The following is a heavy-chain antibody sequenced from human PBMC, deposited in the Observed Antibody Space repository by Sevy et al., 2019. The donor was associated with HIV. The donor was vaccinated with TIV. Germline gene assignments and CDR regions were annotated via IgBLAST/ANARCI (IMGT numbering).Heavy chain of an antibody. CDR1: GFTFSSYA. J-gene: IGHJ6*02. CDR2: ISGSGGST. Sequence: GGSLRLSCAASGFTFSSYAMSWVRQAPGKGLEWVSAISGSGGSTYYADSVKGRFTISRDNSKNTLYPQMNSLRAEDTAVYYCAKGGDIVVVPAASIGYYYYYGMDVWGQGTTVTVSS. D-gene: IGHD2-2*01. V-gene: IGHV3-23*01. CDR3: AKGGDIVVVPAASIGYYYYYGMDV.